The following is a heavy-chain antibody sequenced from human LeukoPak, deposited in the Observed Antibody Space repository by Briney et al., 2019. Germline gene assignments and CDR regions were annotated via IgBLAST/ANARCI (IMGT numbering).Heavy chain of an antibody. D-gene: IGHD2-2*01. J-gene: IGHJ3*02. V-gene: IGHV3-30*18. CDR3: AKTYCGSSSCLFGRAFDI. Sequence: GGSLRLSCAASGFTFSSYVMHWVREAPGKGLEWVVVISYDGSNEYYADSVKGRFTISRDNSKNTVYLQMNSLRAEDTAVYYCAKTYCGSSSCLFGRAFDIWGQGTMVTVSS. CDR2: ISYDGSNE. CDR1: GFTFSSYV.